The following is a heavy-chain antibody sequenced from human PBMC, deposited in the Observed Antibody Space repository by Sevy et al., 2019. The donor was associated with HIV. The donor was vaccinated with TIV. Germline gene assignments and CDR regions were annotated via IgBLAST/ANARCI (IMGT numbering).Heavy chain of an antibody. CDR1: GGSISSYF. CDR2: IYFTGNT. J-gene: IGHJ4*02. D-gene: IGHD1-1*01. CDR3: ARDSTTRPRVLDY. V-gene: IGHV4-59*01. Sequence: SETLSLTCSVSGGSISSYFWTWVRQSPGKGLEWIGNIYFTGNTDYSPSLKSRVTLSLDTSKSQFSLTLKSVTAADTAFYFCARDSTTRPRVLDYWGREPWSPSPQ.